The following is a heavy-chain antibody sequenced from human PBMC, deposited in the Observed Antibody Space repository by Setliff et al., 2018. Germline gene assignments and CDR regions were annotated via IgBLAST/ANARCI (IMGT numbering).Heavy chain of an antibody. V-gene: IGHV1-8*02. J-gene: IGHJ4*02. CDR1: GYTFTSCD. Sequence: ASVKVSCKASGYTFTSCDINWVRQATGQGLEWMGWMNPNSGNTGYAQKFQGRVTMTRNTSISTAYMDLSSLRFEDTAVYYCARAQSWSGGPYYFDNWGQGTLVTVSS. CDR3: ARAQSWSGGPYYFDN. D-gene: IGHD3-3*01. CDR2: MNPNSGNT.